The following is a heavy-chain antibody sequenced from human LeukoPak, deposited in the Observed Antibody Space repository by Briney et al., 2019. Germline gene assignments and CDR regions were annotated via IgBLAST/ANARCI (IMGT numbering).Heavy chain of an antibody. J-gene: IGHJ4*02. CDR1: GFTVSGNY. Sequence: QAGGSLRLSCAASGFTVSGNYMTWVRQAPGRGLEWVSLIYAGGNTYYPASVKGRFTISRDNSKNTLYLQMNSLRAEETAVYYCASGEWPQDYWGQGTLVTVSS. D-gene: IGHD3-10*01. V-gene: IGHV3-53*01. CDR2: IYAGGNT. CDR3: ASGEWPQDY.